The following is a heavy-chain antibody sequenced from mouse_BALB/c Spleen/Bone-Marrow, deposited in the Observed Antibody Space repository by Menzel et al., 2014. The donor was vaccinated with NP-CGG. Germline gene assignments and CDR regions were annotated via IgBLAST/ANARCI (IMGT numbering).Heavy chain of an antibody. Sequence: EVQLQQSGAELVKPGASVKLSCTASGFNIKDTYMHWVKQRPEQGLEWIGRIDPANGNTKYDPKFQGMATITADTSSNTAFLQLSSMTPEDDAVNYCGRWELERAWFAYWGQGTLVTVSA. CDR3: GRWELERAWFAY. V-gene: IGHV14-3*02. CDR2: IDPANGNT. CDR1: GFNIKDTY. J-gene: IGHJ3*01. D-gene: IGHD4-1*01.